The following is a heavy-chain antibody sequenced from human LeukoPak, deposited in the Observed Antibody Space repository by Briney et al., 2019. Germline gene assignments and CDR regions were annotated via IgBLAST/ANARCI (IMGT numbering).Heavy chain of an antibody. J-gene: IGHJ4*02. D-gene: IGHD4-11*01. Sequence: GGSLRLSCAASGFTFSHYGFHWVRQAPGKGLEWVAVIWSDGSNKYYGDSVKGRFIIYRDDSQSTVYLQMNSLRAEDTAVYYCAKDAQRGFDYSNSLEYWGQGSLVTDSS. CDR2: IWSDGSNK. CDR3: AKDAQRGFDYSNSLEY. CDR1: GFTFSHYG. V-gene: IGHV3-33*06.